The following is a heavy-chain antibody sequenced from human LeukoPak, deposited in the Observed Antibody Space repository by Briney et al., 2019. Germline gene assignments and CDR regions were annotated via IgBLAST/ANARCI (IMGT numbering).Heavy chain of an antibody. CDR2: IWYDGSNK. CDR3: AKDGGSGSYLV. D-gene: IGHD3-10*01. Sequence: GGSLRLSCAASGFTFSSYGMHWVRQAPGKGLEWVAFIWYDGSNKYYADSVKGRFTISRDNSKNTLYLQMNSLRAEDTAVYYCAKDGGSGSYLVWGQGTLVTVSS. V-gene: IGHV3-30*02. CDR1: GFTFSSYG. J-gene: IGHJ4*02.